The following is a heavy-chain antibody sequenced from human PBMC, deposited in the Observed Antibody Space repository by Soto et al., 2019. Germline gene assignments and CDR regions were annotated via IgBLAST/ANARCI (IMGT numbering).Heavy chain of an antibody. V-gene: IGHV3-21*01. D-gene: IGHD4-17*01. Sequence: GGSLRLSCAASGFTFSSYSMNWVRQAPGKGLEWVSSISSSTSYIYYADSVKGRFTISRDNAKNSLYLQMNSLRAEDTAVYYCARDRMGDYAHDCRGQGTPVTVSS. J-gene: IGHJ4*02. CDR2: ISSSTSYI. CDR1: GFTFSSYS. CDR3: ARDRMGDYAHDC.